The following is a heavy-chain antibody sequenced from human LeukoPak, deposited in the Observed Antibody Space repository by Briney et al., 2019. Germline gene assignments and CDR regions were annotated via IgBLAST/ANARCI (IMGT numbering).Heavy chain of an antibody. CDR2: ISSSSSTI. Sequence: GGSLRLSCAASGFTFSSYSMNWVRQAPGKGLEWVSYISSSSSTIYYADSVKGRFTISRDNAKNSLYLQMNSLRAEDTAVYYCARRYDSSGYLGYYYGMDVWGQGTTVTVSS. D-gene: IGHD3-22*01. V-gene: IGHV3-48*01. CDR1: GFTFSSYS. J-gene: IGHJ6*02. CDR3: ARRYDSSGYLGYYYGMDV.